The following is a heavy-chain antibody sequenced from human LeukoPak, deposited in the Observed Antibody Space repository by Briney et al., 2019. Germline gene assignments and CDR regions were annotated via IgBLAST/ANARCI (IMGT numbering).Heavy chain of an antibody. D-gene: IGHD1-14*01. V-gene: IGHV3-30*18. J-gene: IGHJ4*02. CDR3: AKDPAGAPEYYFDY. CDR2: ISYDGSNK. CDR1: GFTFSSYG. Sequence: GGSLRLSCAASGFTFSSYGMHWVRKAPGKGLEWVAVISYDGSNKYYADSVKGRFTISRDNSKNTLYLQMNSLRAEDTAVYYCAKDPAGAPEYYFDYWGQGTLVTVSS.